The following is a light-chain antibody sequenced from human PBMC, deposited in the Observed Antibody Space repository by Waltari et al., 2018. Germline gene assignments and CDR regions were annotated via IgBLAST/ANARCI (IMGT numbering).Light chain of an antibody. CDR2: AAS. CDR3: QQYYRLPLT. CDR1: QDISNY. Sequence: DIQMTQSPSSLSASVGDRVTITCRASQDISNYLAWLQQKPGKAPRSLIYAASDLQSGVPSKFSGSGSGTYFTITISNLQPEDSASYFCQQYYRLPLTFGGGTKVEIK. V-gene: IGKV1-16*02. J-gene: IGKJ4*01.